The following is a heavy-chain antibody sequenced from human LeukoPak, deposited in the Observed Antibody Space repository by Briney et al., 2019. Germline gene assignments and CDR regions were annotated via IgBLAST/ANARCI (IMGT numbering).Heavy chain of an antibody. Sequence: ASVKVSCKASGGTFSSYAISWVRQAPGQGLEWMGRIIPILGIANYAQKFQGRVTITADKSTSTAYMELSSLRSEDTAVYYCARDTLATIRKEDQDWFDPWGQGTLVAVSS. CDR3: ARDTLATIRKEDQDWFDP. J-gene: IGHJ5*02. CDR2: IIPILGIA. CDR1: GGTFSSYA. V-gene: IGHV1-69*04. D-gene: IGHD1-14*01.